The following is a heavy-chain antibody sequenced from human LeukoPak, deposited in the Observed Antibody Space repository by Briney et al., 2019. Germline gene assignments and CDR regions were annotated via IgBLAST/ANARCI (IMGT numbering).Heavy chain of an antibody. CDR3: ARSSYGFNYFDP. CDR1: GYTFTSYG. D-gene: IGHD5-18*01. CDR2: ISAYNGNT. Sequence: ASVKVSCKASGYTFTSYGISWVRQAPGQGLEWMGWISAYNGNTNYVQKLQGRVTMTTDTSTSTAYMELRSLRSDDTAVYYCARSSYGFNYFDPWGQGTLVTVSS. J-gene: IGHJ5*02. V-gene: IGHV1-18*01.